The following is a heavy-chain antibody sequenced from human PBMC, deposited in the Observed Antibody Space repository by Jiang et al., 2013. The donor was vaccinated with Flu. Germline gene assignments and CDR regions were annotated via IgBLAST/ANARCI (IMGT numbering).Heavy chain of an antibody. CDR1: GGSISSAGTY. D-gene: IGHD2-2*02. CDR3: ARKSGASWYNNFDY. Sequence: GSGLVKPSQTLSLTCTVSGGSISSAGTYWSWIRQHPGKGLEWIAYINDREVTHYNPSLKSRVTISVDTSQNQFSLNLSSVTAADTAVYFCARKSGASWYNNFDYWGQGKPGHRLL. CDR2: INDREVT. V-gene: IGHV4-31*03. J-gene: IGHJ4*02.